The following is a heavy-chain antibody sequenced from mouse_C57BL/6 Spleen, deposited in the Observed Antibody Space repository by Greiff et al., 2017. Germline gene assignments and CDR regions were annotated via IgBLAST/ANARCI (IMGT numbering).Heavy chain of an antibody. Sequence: LVESGAELVKPGASVKISCKASGYAFSSYWMNWVKQRPGKGLEWIGQIYPGDGDTNYNGKFKGKATLTADKSSSTAYMQLSSLTSEDSAVYFCARRPMVRDFDVWGTGTTVTVSS. V-gene: IGHV1-80*01. D-gene: IGHD2-2*01. CDR2: IYPGDGDT. J-gene: IGHJ1*03. CDR1: GYAFSSYW. CDR3: ARRPMVRDFDV.